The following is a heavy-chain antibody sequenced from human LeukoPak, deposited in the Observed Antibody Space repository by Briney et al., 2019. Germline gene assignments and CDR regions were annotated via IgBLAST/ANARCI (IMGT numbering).Heavy chain of an antibody. Sequence: PGGSLRLSCAASGFTFSSYAMSWVRQAPGKGLEWVSTISGSGGSTYYADSVKGRFTTSRDNSKNTLYLQMNSLRAEDTAVYYCAKVGAMVRGVIHAFDIWGQGTMVTVSS. CDR3: AKVGAMVRGVIHAFDI. CDR1: GFTFSSYA. V-gene: IGHV3-23*01. D-gene: IGHD3-10*01. J-gene: IGHJ3*02. CDR2: ISGSGGST.